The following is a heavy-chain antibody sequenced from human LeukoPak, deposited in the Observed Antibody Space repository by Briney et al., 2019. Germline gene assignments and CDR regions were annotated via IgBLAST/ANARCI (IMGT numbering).Heavy chain of an antibody. Sequence: ASVKVSCKVSGYTLTELSVHWVRQAPGKGLEWMGGFDPEDGETIYAQKFQGRVTMTEDTSTDTAYMELSSLRSEDTAVYYCATDGFRGGFGEVVSRFVPNFDYWGQGTLVTVSS. J-gene: IGHJ4*02. CDR2: FDPEDGET. CDR1: GYTLTELS. CDR3: ATDGFRGGFGEVVSRFVPNFDY. D-gene: IGHD3-10*01. V-gene: IGHV1-24*01.